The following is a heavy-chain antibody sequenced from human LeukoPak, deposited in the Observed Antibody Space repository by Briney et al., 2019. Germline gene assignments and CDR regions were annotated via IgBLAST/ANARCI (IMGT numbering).Heavy chain of an antibody. Sequence: PSGTLSLTCDVSGVSINSNNWWSWVRQSPEKGLEWIAEIFHSGSSNYNPSLKSRLTVSMDKSKNQLSLALKSVTAADTARYYCAGQPSNSSSWYFDNWGQGTLVTVSS. D-gene: IGHD6-19*01. V-gene: IGHV4-4*02. J-gene: IGHJ4*02. CDR3: AGQPSNSSSWYFDN. CDR2: IFHSGSS. CDR1: GVSINSNNW.